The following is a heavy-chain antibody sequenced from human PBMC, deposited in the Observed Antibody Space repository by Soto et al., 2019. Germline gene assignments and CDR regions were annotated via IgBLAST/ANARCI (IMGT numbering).Heavy chain of an antibody. CDR3: ASTSCYRPSLLTVTGCYFDY. CDR1: GFTFSSYG. D-gene: IGHD2-2*01. V-gene: IGHV3-30*03. CDR2: ISYDVSDK. Sequence: GGSLRLSCAASGFTFSSYGMHWVRQAPGKGLEWVAVISYDVSDKYYADSLKGRFTISRENSKNTLYLQMNSLGAEDTAVYYCASTSCYRPSLLTVTGCYFDYWGQGTPVTVSS. J-gene: IGHJ4*02.